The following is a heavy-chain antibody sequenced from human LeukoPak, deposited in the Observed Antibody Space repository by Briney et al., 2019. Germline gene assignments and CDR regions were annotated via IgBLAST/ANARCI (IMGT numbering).Heavy chain of an antibody. D-gene: IGHD6-19*01. CDR1: GFTFSGSA. V-gene: IGHV3-73*01. J-gene: IGHJ5*02. CDR3: TFLIAVAGNWFDP. Sequence: GGSLRLSCATSGFTFSGSAMHWVRQASGKGLEWAGRIRSKANSYATAYAASVKGRFTISRDDSKNTAYLQMNSLKTEDTAVYYCTFLIAVAGNWFDPWGQGTLVTVSS. CDR2: IRSKANSYAT.